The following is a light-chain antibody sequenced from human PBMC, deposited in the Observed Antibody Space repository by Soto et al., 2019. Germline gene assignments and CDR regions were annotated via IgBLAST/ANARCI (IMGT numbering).Light chain of an antibody. V-gene: IGKV1-39*01. CDR2: AAS. J-gene: IGKJ4*01. CDR1: QSISSH. Sequence: DIQMTQSPSSLSASVGDRLTITCRATQSISSHLNWYQQRPGKAPKLLIYAASSLQSGVPARFSGSRSGTDFTLTISSLQPEDVATYYCQQSYSNPLTFGGGTKAELK. CDR3: QQSYSNPLT.